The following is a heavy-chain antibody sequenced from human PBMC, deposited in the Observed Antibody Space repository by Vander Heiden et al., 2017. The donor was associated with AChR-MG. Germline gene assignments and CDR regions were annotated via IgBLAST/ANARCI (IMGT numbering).Heavy chain of an antibody. J-gene: IGHJ6*02. CDR2: INHSGST. CDR3: ARRDILTGYYVYYYYGMDV. V-gene: IGHV4-34*01. D-gene: IGHD3-9*01. Sequence: QVQLQQWGAGLLKPSETLSLTCAVYGGSFSGYYRSWIRQPPGKGLEWIGEINHSGSTNYNPSLKSRVTISVDTSKNQFSLKLSSVTAADTAVYYCARRDILTGYYVYYYYGMDVWGQGTTVTVSS. CDR1: GGSFSGYY.